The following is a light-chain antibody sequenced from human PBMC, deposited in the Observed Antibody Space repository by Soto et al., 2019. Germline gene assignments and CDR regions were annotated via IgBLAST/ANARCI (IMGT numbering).Light chain of an antibody. CDR3: RQYGSSPSST. CDR2: DQX. V-gene: IGKV3D-20*01. Sequence: EIVVTQSPATLSLSPGERATLSXGASHSVSISYLAWYQQQPXLSPRLXXXDQXSRATGIPERFIGSGSGKDFTLTISRLEPEDFAVYYCRQYGSSPSSTFGQGTRLEIK. J-gene: IGKJ5*01. CDR1: HSVSISY.